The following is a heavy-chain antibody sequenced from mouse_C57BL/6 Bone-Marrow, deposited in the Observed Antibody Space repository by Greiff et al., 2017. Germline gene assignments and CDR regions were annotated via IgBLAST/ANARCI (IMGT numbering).Heavy chain of an antibody. V-gene: IGHV1-64*01. CDR1: GYTFTSYW. Sequence: VQLQQPGAELVKPGASVKLSCKASGYTFTSYWMHWVKQRPGQGLEWIGMIHPKCGSTNYNEKFKSKATLTVDKSSSTAYMQLSSLTSEDSAVYYCARGGYSWYFDVWGTGTTVTVSS. D-gene: IGHD2-3*01. J-gene: IGHJ1*03. CDR2: IHPKCGST. CDR3: ARGGYSWYFDV.